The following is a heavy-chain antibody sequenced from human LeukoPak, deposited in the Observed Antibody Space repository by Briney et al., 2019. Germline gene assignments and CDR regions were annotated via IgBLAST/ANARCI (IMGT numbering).Heavy chain of an antibody. CDR3: ARDYCRGGSCYVFASWFDP. V-gene: IGHV4-59*01. CDR2: IYYSGST. CDR1: GGSISSYY. J-gene: IGHJ5*02. Sequence: SETLSLTCTVSGGSISSYYWSWIRQPPGKGLEWIGYIYYSGSTNYNASLKSRVTISVDTSKNQISLTLRYVTAADTAVYYCARDYCRGGSCYVFASWFDPWGQGTLVTVSS. D-gene: IGHD2-15*01.